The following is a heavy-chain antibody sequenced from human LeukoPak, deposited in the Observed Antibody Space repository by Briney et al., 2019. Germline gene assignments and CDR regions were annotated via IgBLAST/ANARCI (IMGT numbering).Heavy chain of an antibody. CDR2: ISYDGNNK. CDR3: AGAGRAKEWLFDY. J-gene: IGHJ4*02. V-gene: IGHV3-30-3*01. CDR1: GFTFSSYA. Sequence: PGGSLRLSCAASGFTFSSYAMHWVRQVPGKGLEWVAVISYDGNNKYYADSVKGRFTMSRDNSKNTMSLQMTSLRAEDTDVYYCAGAGRAKEWLFDYWGQGTLVTVSS. D-gene: IGHD5-24*01.